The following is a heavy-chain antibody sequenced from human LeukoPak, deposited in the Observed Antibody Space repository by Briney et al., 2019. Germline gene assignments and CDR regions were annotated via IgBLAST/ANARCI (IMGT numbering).Heavy chain of an antibody. CDR3: AKDFVPGSCSSTSCYGLAFDI. J-gene: IGHJ3*02. Sequence: GGSLRLSCAASGFTVSSNYMGWVRQAPGKGLEWVAVISYDGSHKYYGDSVKGRFTISRDNSKNTLYLQMNSLRAEDTAVYYCAKDFVPGSCSSTSCYGLAFDIWGQGTWSPSLQ. V-gene: IGHV3-30*18. CDR2: ISYDGSHK. D-gene: IGHD2-2*01. CDR1: GFTVSSNY.